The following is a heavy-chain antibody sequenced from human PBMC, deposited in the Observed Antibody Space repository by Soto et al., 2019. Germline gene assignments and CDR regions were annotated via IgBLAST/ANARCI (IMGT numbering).Heavy chain of an antibody. CDR2: ISGSGIST. Sequence: GSLSLSSAASGFPFSTYAMNWVRQVPLNGLEWVSGISGSGISTFYADSVKGRFTISRDNSKNTVYLQMNRLRAEDTALYYCVKLPVTTASYYYFGMDVWGQGTTVTVSS. D-gene: IGHD4-4*01. CDR1: GFPFSTYA. J-gene: IGHJ6*02. V-gene: IGHV3-23*01. CDR3: VKLPVTTASYYYFGMDV.